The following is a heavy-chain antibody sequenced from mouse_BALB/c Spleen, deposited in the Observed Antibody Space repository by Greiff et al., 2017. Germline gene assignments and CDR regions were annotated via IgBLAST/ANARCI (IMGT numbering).Heavy chain of an antibody. Sequence: EVQLQESGAELVRPGALVKLSCKASGFTIKDYYMHWVKQRPEQGLEWIGWIDPENGNTIYDPKFQGKASITADTSSNTAYLQLSSLTSEDTAVYYCARSGGSYAMDYWGQGTSVTVSS. CDR2: IDPENGNT. J-gene: IGHJ4*01. CDR3: ARSGGSYAMDY. CDR1: GFTIKDYY. D-gene: IGHD3-1*01. V-gene: IGHV14-1*02.